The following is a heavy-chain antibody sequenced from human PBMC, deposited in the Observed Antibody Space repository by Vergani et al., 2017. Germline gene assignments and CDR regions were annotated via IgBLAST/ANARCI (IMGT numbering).Heavy chain of an antibody. CDR2: INPNSGGT. CDR3: ARERYCSSTSCYRGGEYFQH. V-gene: IGHV1-2*02. Sequence: QVQLVQSGAEVKKPGASVKVSCKASGYTFTSYGISWVRQAPGQGLEWMGWINPNSGGTNYAQKFQGRVTMTRDTSISTAYMELSRLRSDDTAVYYCARERYCSSTSCYRGGEYFQHWGQGTLVTVSS. D-gene: IGHD2-2*01. J-gene: IGHJ1*01. CDR1: GYTFTSYG.